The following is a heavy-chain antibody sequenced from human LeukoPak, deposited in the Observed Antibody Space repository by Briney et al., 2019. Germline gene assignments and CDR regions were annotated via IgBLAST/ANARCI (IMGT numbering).Heavy chain of an antibody. Sequence: GGSLRLSCAASGFTFSSYSMNWVRQAPGKGLEWVSVIYSDGSIYYADSVKGRFTISRDNSKNTLFLQMNSLRADDTAVYYCASSGWYGKFDYWGQGILVTVSS. CDR1: GFTFSSYS. CDR3: ASSGWYGKFDY. J-gene: IGHJ4*02. V-gene: IGHV3-53*01. CDR2: IYSDGSI. D-gene: IGHD6-19*01.